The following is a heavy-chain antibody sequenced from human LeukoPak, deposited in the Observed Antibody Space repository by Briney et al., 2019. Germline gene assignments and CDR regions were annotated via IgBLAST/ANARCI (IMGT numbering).Heavy chain of an antibody. CDR2: ISSSSSTI. CDR3: ARHKGPELYSSSSGNYYYYYMDV. D-gene: IGHD6-6*01. V-gene: IGHV3-48*01. CDR1: GFTFSSYE. Sequence: QAGGSLRLSCAASGFTFSSYEMNWVRQAPGKGLEWVSYISSSSSTIYYADSVKGRFTISRDNAKNSLYLQMNSLRAEDTAVYYCARHKGPELYSSSSGNYYYYYMDVWGKGTTVTVSS. J-gene: IGHJ6*03.